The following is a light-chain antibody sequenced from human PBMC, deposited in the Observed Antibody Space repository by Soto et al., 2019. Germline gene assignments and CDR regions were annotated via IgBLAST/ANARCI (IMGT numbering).Light chain of an antibody. CDR1: ESVSAGY. CDR2: GAS. V-gene: IGKV3-20*01. J-gene: IGKJ3*01. CDR3: TQYGSSPFT. Sequence: EIVLTQSPGTLSLSSGERATLSCRASESVSAGYLAWYQQKPGQAPRLFIYGASSRATGIPDRFSGSGSGEDFTLTISILEPEDFAVYYCTQYGSSPFTFGSGTKVDIK.